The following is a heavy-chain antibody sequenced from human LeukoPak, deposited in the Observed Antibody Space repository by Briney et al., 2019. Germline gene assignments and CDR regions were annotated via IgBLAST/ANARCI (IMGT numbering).Heavy chain of an antibody. CDR2: IYSGGST. V-gene: IGHV3-53*01. CDR3: AKDHANTPVVTN. CDR1: GFTVSSNY. J-gene: IGHJ4*02. D-gene: IGHD2-21*02. Sequence: RPGGSLRLSCAASGFTVSSNYMSWVRQAPGKGLEWVSVIYSGGSTYYADSVTGRFTVSRDNSKNTVDLQMNNLRVDDTAIYYCAKDHANTPVVTNWGQGILVSVSS.